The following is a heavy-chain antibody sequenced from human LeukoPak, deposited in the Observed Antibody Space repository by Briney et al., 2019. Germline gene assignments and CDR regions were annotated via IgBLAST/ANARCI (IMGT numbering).Heavy chain of an antibody. CDR2: IRYDGSNK. J-gene: IGHJ4*02. D-gene: IGHD4-17*01. Sequence: GGSLRLSCAASGSTFSSYGMHWVRQAPGKGLEWVTFIRYDGSNKFYTNSVKGRFTISRDNSKHTLYLQMDSLRAEDTAVYYCAKNRGYGDYSFDYWGQGTLVTVSS. CDR3: AKNRGYGDYSFDY. CDR1: GSTFSSYG. V-gene: IGHV3-30*02.